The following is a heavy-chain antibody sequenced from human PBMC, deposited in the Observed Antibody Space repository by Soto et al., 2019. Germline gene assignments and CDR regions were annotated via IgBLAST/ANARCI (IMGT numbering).Heavy chain of an antibody. CDR2: IIPIFGTA. CDR1: GGTFSSYA. D-gene: IGHD3-10*01. J-gene: IGHJ6*02. V-gene: IGHV1-69*13. CDR3: AMRVMVRGAYSPLYYYSGMDV. Sequence: SVKVSCKASGGTFSSYAISWVRQAPGQGLEWMGGIIPIFGTANYAQKFQGRVTITADESTSTAYMELSSLRSEDTAVYYCAMRVMVRGAYSPLYYYSGMDVWGQGATLTVFS.